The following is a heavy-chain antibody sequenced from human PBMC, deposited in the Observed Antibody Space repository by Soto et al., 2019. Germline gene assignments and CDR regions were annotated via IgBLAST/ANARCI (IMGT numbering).Heavy chain of an antibody. CDR1: GYTLTELS. V-gene: IGHV1-24*01. CDR3: ATVHVVAGRDAYDY. Sequence: ASVKVSCKVSGYTLTELSMHWVRQAPGKRLEWMGGFDPEDGETIYAQKFQGRVTMTEDTSTDTAYMELSSLRSEDTAVYYCATVHVVAGRDAYDYWGQGTLVTVSS. J-gene: IGHJ4*02. D-gene: IGHD2-15*01. CDR2: FDPEDGET.